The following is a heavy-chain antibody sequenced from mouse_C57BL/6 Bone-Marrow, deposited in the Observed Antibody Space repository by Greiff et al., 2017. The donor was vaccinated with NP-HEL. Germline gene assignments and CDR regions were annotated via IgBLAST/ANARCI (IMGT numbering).Heavy chain of an antibody. Sequence: EVQRVESGAELVRPGASVKLPCTVSGFNITDDYMHWVKQRPEQGLEWIGWIDPENGDTEYASKFQGKATITADTSSNTAYLQLSSLTSEDTAVYYCTTGGSSPYAMDYWGQGTSVTVSS. CDR1: GFNITDDY. J-gene: IGHJ4*01. D-gene: IGHD1-1*01. CDR2: IDPENGDT. CDR3: TTGGSSPYAMDY. V-gene: IGHV14-4*01.